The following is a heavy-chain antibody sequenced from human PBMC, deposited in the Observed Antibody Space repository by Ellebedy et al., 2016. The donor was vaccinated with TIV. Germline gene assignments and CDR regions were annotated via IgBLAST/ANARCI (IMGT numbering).Heavy chain of an antibody. J-gene: IGHJ6*02. V-gene: IGHV1-18*01. CDR1: GYTFTTYG. CDR2: ISTYNNNT. CDR3: ARDLYTFYSDSSGYQRYYYGMDV. Sequence: AASVKVSCKASGYTFTTYGISWVRQAPGQGLEWMGWISTYNNNTHHAQKVQGRVNMTTDTSTSTAYMELRSLISDDTALYYCARDLYTFYSDSSGYQRYYYGMDVWGQGTAVTVSS. D-gene: IGHD3-22*01.